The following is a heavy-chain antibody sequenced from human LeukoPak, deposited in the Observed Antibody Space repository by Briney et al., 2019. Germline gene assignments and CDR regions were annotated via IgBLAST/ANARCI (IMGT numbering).Heavy chain of an antibody. V-gene: IGHV1-69*04. J-gene: IGHJ6*02. CDR2: IIPILGIA. CDR1: GGTFSIYT. CDR3: ARDPHDKEYDFWSGYYGMDV. D-gene: IGHD3-3*01. Sequence: ASVKVSCKASGGTFSIYTISWVRQAPGQGLEWMGRIIPILGIANYAQKFQGRVTITADKSTSTAYMELSSLRSEDTAVYYCARDPHDKEYDFWSGYYGMDVWGQGTTVTVSS.